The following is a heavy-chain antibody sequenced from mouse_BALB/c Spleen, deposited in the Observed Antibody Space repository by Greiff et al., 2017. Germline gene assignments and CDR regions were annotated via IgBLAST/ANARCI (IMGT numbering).Heavy chain of an antibody. J-gene: IGHJ3*01. CDR3: AIMITTFAY. Sequence: VQLKESGAELVRPGALVKLSCKASGFNIKDYYMHWVKQRPEQGLEWIGWIDPENGNTIYDPKFQGKASITADTSSNTAYLQLSSLTSEDTAVYYCAIMITTFAYWGQGTLVTVSA. V-gene: IGHV14-1*02. CDR2: IDPENGNT. CDR1: GFNIKDYY. D-gene: IGHD2-4*01.